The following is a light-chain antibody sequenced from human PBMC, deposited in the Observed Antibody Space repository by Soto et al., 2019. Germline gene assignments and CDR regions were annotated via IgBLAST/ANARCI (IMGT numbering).Light chain of an antibody. CDR1: SSDVGAYNY. CDR3: SSYSTSSTLWV. J-gene: IGLJ3*02. Sequence: QSVLTQPASVSGSPGQSITISCTGTSSDVGAYNYVSWYQQYPGKAPKVMIYEVSNRPSGVSNRFSGSKSGNTASLTISGVQAEDEADYYCSSYSTSSTLWVFGGGTQLTVL. CDR2: EVS. V-gene: IGLV2-14*01.